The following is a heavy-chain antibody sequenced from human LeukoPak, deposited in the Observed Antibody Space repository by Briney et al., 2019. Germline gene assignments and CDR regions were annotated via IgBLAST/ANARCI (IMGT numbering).Heavy chain of an antibody. D-gene: IGHD3-3*01. CDR1: GGSISSYY. CDR2: IYYSGST. CDR3: ARGGSTYYDFWSGYSTFDY. J-gene: IGHJ4*02. Sequence: SETLSLTCTVSGGSISSYYWSWIRQPPGKGLEWIGYIYYSGSTNYNPSPKSRVTISVDTSKNQFSLKLGSVTAADTAVYYCARGGSTYYDFWSGYSTFDYWGQGTLVTVSS. V-gene: IGHV4-59*01.